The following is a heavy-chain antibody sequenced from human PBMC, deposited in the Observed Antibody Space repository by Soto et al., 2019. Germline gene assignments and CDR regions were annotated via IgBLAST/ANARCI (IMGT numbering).Heavy chain of an antibody. J-gene: IGHJ4*02. CDR2: IYYSGST. CDR3: AHALHYDILTGYYPLIN. Sequence: PSETLSLTCTVSGGSISSGGYYWSWIRQHPGKGLEWIGYIYYSGSTYYNPSLKSRVTISVDTSKNQFSLKLSSVTAADTAVYYCAHALHYDILTGYYPLINWGQGTLVTVS. V-gene: IGHV4-31*03. D-gene: IGHD3-9*01. CDR1: GGSISSGGYY.